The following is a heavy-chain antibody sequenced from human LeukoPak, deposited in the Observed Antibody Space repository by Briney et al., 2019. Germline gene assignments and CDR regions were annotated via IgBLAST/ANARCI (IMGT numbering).Heavy chain of an antibody. CDR1: GYTFTNYG. Sequence: ASVKVSCKASGYTFTNYGISWVRQAPGQGLEWMGWISAYNGNTNFAQKFQGRVTMTTDTSTSTAYMELRSLRSDDTAVYYCASGLIAADAFDIWGQGTMVTVSS. CDR3: ASGLIAADAFDI. J-gene: IGHJ3*02. D-gene: IGHD6-13*01. V-gene: IGHV1-18*01. CDR2: ISAYNGNT.